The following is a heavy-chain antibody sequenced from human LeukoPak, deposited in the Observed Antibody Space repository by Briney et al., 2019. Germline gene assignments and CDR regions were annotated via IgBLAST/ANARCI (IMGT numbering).Heavy chain of an antibody. V-gene: IGHV4-59*08. Sequence: SETLSLTCTVSGASIRSYHWSWLRQPPGKGLEWIGIIYDSESTNYNPSLKNRVTMSVDTSKNQFSLKLSSVTAADTAVYYCASSRDYGDYVDYWGQGSLVTVSS. CDR1: GASIRSYH. D-gene: IGHD4-17*01. J-gene: IGHJ4*02. CDR3: ASSRDYGDYVDY. CDR2: IYDSEST.